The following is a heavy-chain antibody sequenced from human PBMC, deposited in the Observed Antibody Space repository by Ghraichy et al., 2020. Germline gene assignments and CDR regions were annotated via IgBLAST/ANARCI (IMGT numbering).Heavy chain of an antibody. CDR3: AKNRAIFGDVIIQSVYFDN. Sequence: GGSLRLSCAASGVTFSDFGMHWVRQAPGKGLEWVALISFDGTNTYYADPVKGRFTISRDNSKNTVYLQMHSLRAGDTAVYYCAKNRAIFGDVIIQSVYFDNWGQGTLVTVSS. CDR1: GVTFSDFG. D-gene: IGHD3-3*01. J-gene: IGHJ4*02. CDR2: ISFDGTNT. V-gene: IGHV3-30*18.